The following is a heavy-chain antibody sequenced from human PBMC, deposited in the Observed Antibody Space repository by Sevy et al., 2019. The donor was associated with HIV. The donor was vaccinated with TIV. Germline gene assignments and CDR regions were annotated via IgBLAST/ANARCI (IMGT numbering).Heavy chain of an antibody. D-gene: IGHD3-22*01. Sequence: GGSLRLSCAASGFTFSNYAMNWVRQAPGKGLEWVSGISGSGGSGDKTNYADSVKGRFTISGDDSKNSLYLQLNSLRAEDTAIYYCARTYDSSGYFDYWGQGTLVTVSS. CDR2: ISGSGGSGDKT. V-gene: IGHV3-23*01. CDR3: ARTYDSSGYFDY. CDR1: GFTFSNYA. J-gene: IGHJ4*02.